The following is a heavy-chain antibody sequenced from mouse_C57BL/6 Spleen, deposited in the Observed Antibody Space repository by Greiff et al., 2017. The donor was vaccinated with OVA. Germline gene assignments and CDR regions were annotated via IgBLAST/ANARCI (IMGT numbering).Heavy chain of an antibody. CDR2: IDPSDSYT. Sequence: VQLQQPGAELVKPGASVKLSCKASGYTFTSYWMQWVKQRPGQGLEWIGEIDPSDSYTNYNQKFKGKATLTVDTSSSTAYMQLSSLTSEDSAVYYCARRGLYYYGSHFDYWGQGTTLTVSS. J-gene: IGHJ2*01. CDR1: GYTFTSYW. CDR3: ARRGLYYYGSHFDY. D-gene: IGHD1-1*01. V-gene: IGHV1-50*01.